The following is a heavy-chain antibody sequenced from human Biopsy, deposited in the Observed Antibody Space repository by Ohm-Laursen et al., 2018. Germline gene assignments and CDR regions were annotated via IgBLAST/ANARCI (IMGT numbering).Heavy chain of an antibody. CDR2: IYNSESTST. Sequence: SDTLSLTCTVSGDSISSDIYYWVWIRQPPGKGLEWIGNIYNSESTSTYYNLSLKGRVSISVETSHNQFSLKLTSVTAADTAVYFCARRVSGSGRVDPWGQGTLVTVSS. D-gene: IGHD3-10*01. J-gene: IGHJ5*02. CDR3: ARRVSGSGRVDP. V-gene: IGHV4-39*01. CDR1: GDSISSDIYY.